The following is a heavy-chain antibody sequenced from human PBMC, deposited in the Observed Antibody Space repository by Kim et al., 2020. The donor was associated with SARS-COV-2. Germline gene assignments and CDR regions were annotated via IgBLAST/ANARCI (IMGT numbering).Heavy chain of an antibody. Sequence: GGSLRLSCAASGFTFSSYAMSWVRQAPGKGLEWVSAISGSGGSTYYADSVKGRFTISRDNSKNTLYLQMNSLRAEDTAVYYCAKDLDYVWGSYRYTRPPGGPAYWGQGTLVTVSS. CDR1: GFTFSSYA. CDR3: AKDLDYVWGSYRYTRPPGGPAY. D-gene: IGHD3-16*02. V-gene: IGHV3-23*01. CDR2: ISGSGGST. J-gene: IGHJ4*02.